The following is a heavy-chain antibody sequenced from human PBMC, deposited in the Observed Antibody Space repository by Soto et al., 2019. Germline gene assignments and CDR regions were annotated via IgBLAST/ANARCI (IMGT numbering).Heavy chain of an antibody. D-gene: IGHD3-9*01. V-gene: IGHV3-30-3*01. CDR1: GFTFSSYA. Sequence: QVQLVESGGGVVQTGRSLRLSCAASGFTFSSYAMHWVRQAPGKGLEWVAVISYDGSNKYYADSVKGRFTISRDNSKNTLYLQMNSLRAEDTAVYYCARGQLRYFDWCDYWGQGTLVTVSS. CDR2: ISYDGSNK. CDR3: ARGQLRYFDWCDY. J-gene: IGHJ4*02.